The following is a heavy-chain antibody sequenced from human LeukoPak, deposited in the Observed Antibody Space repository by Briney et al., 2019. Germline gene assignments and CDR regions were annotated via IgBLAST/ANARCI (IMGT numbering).Heavy chain of an antibody. J-gene: IGHJ6*02. CDR3: ARDGAASPQPYGMDV. V-gene: IGHV1-2*02. CDR2: INPNSGGT. D-gene: IGHD2-15*01. Sequence: ASVKVSCKASGYTFTGYYMHWVRQAPGQGLEWMGWINPNSGGTNYAQKFQGRVTMTRDTSISTAYMELSRLRSDDTAVYYCARDGAASPQPYGMDVWGQGTTVTVSS. CDR1: GYTFTGYY.